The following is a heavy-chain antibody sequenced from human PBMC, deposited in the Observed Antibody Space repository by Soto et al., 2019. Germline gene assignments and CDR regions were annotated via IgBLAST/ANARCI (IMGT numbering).Heavy chain of an antibody. D-gene: IGHD6-6*01. J-gene: IGHJ4*02. Sequence: EVQLVESGGGLVKPGGSLRLSCAASGFTFSSYSMNWVRQAPGKGLEWVSSISSSSSYIYYADSVKGRFTISRDNAKNSLYLQMTSLRPEDTAVYSCARDLYSSSARDFDYWGQGTLVTVSS. CDR3: ARDLYSSSARDFDY. CDR2: ISSSSSYI. V-gene: IGHV3-21*01. CDR1: GFTFSSYS.